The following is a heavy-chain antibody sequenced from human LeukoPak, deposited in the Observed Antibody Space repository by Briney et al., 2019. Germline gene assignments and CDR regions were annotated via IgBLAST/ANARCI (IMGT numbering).Heavy chain of an antibody. CDR1: GGSFSGYY. V-gene: IGHV4-34*01. CDR2: INHSGST. CDR3: ARGYSSSWYGPATYMDV. Sequence: PSETLSLTCAVYGGSFSGYYWSWIRQPPGKGLEWIGEINHSGSTNYNPSLKSRVTISVDTSKNQFSLKLSSVTAADTAVYYCARGYSSSWYGPATYMDVWGKGTTVTVSS. D-gene: IGHD6-13*01. J-gene: IGHJ6*03.